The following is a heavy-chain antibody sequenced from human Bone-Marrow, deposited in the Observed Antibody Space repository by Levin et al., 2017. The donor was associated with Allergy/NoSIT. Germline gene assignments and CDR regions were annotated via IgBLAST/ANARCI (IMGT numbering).Heavy chain of an antibody. Sequence: GGSLRLSCAASGFAFSLYTMTWVRQAPGTGLEWVSSISSGGNYIHYADSVKGRFTISRDKDKNSLTLHMSGLRVEDTGVYYCVSLGNVYGSGTPSSGYLDLWGRGTTVTVSS. J-gene: IGHJ6*03. CDR2: ISSGGNYI. D-gene: IGHD3-10*01. V-gene: IGHV3-21*01. CDR1: GFAFSLYT. CDR3: VSLGNVYGSGTPSSGYLDL.